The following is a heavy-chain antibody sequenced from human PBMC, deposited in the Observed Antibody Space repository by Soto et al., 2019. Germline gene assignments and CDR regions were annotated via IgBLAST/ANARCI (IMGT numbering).Heavy chain of an antibody. CDR3: ARDPGSGYSYGPFDY. CDR2: IIPILGIT. J-gene: IGHJ4*02. CDR1: GGTFSSYT. D-gene: IGHD5-18*01. Sequence: VKVSCKASGGTFSSYTITWVRQAPGQGLEWMGRIIPILGITNYAQNFQGRVTITADKSTSTACMELSSLRSDDTAVYYCARDPGSGYSYGPFDYWGQGTLVTVS. V-gene: IGHV1-69*04.